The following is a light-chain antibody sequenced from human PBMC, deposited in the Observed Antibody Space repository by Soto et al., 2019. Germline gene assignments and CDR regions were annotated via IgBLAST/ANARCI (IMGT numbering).Light chain of an antibody. CDR2: EVS. CDR1: SSDVGSYNL. J-gene: IGLJ2*01. V-gene: IGLV2-23*02. Sequence: QSALTQPASVSGSPGQSITISCTGTSSDVGSYNLVSWYQQHPGKDPKLLIYEVSKRPTGVCTRFSGSKSGNTASLTISGLQAEDEADYYCCSYAGSSIHVVFGRGTKLTVL. CDR3: CSYAGSSIHVV.